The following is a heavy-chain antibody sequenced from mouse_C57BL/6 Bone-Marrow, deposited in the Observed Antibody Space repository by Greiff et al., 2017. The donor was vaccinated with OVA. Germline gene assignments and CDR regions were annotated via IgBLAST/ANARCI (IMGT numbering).Heavy chain of an antibody. V-gene: IGHV1-82*01. CDR2: IYPGDGDT. CDR1: GYAFSSSW. CDR3: ARCGYYLYYFDY. J-gene: IGHJ2*01. D-gene: IGHD2-3*01. Sequence: QVQLQQSGPELVKPGASVKISCKASGYAFSSSWMNWVKQRPGKGLEWIGRIYPGDGDTNYNGKFKGQATLTADKSSSTAYMQLSSLTSEASAVYYCARCGYYLYYFDYWGQGTTLTVSS.